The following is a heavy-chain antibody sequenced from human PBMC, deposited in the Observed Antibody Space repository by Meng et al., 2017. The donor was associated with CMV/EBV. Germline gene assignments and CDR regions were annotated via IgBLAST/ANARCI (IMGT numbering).Heavy chain of an antibody. CDR2: IYSGGST. CDR3: ARASPIMYSSSWYGRQPNWVYFDY. V-gene: IGHV3-66*02. Sequence: GESLKISCAASGFTVSSNYMSWVRQAPGKGLEWVSVIYSGGSTYYADSVKGRFTISRDNSKNTLYLQMNSLRAEDTAVYYCARASPIMYSSSWYGRQPNWVYFDYWGQGTLVTVSS. CDR1: GFTVSSNY. J-gene: IGHJ4*02. D-gene: IGHD6-13*01.